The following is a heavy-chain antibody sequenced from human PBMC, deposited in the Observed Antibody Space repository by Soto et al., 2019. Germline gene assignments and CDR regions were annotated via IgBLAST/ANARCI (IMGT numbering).Heavy chain of an antibody. J-gene: IGHJ5*02. V-gene: IGHV4-59*02. CDR2: TSYTWNT. D-gene: IGHD1-26*01. CDR1: GGSVISHH. CDR3: ERDMHAGFTHYFDP. Sequence: SETLSLTCFVSGGSVISHHLSWLRHCPGQGLELIAYTSYTWNTNYNPSLQSRVTISLHTSKNQLSLKLTSMTAADTAVYYCERDMHAGFTHYFDPCGQGTLVTVSS.